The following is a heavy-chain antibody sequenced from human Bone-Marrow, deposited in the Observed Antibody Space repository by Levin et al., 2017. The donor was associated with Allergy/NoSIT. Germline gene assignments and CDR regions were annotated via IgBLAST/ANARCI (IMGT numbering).Heavy chain of an antibody. J-gene: IGHJ6*02. CDR3: AKELGDLYGDYGKYYYYGMDV. Sequence: GGSLRLSCAASGFIFSGHWMSWVRQAPGKGLEWVANIKHGGREKYYVDSVKGRFTISRDDTQNSVYLQMNSLRAEDTAVYYCAKELGDLYGDYGKYYYYGMDVWGQGTTVIVSS. V-gene: IGHV3-7*01. CDR1: GFIFSGHW. CDR2: IKHGGREK. D-gene: IGHD4-17*01.